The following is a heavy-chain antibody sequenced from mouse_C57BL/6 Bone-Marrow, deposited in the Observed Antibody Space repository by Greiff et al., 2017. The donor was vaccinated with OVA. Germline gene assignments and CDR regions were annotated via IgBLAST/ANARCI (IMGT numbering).Heavy chain of an antibody. CDR1: GFNIKDDY. Sequence: EVQLQQSGAELVRPGASVKLSCTASGFNIKDDYMHWVKQRPEQGLEWIGWIDPENGDTEYASKFQGKATITADTSSNTAYLQLSSLTSEDTAVYYCTTRLRRRGYAMDYWGQGTSVTVSS. V-gene: IGHV14-4*01. D-gene: IGHD2-4*01. CDR3: TTRLRRRGYAMDY. J-gene: IGHJ4*01. CDR2: IDPENGDT.